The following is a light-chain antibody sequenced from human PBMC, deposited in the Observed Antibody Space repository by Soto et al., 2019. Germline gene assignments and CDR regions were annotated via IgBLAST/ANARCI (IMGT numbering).Light chain of an antibody. CDR1: SSNIGRNY. J-gene: IGLJ2*01. CDR2: HNN. CDR3: AAWDDSLNGPV. Sequence: QPVLTQPPSASGTPGQRVTISCSGSSSNIGRNYVFWYQQVPGAAPKLLIYHNNQRPSGVPDRFSGSKSGTSASLAISGLRSEDEADYYCAAWDDSLNGPVFGGGTKVTVL. V-gene: IGLV1-47*02.